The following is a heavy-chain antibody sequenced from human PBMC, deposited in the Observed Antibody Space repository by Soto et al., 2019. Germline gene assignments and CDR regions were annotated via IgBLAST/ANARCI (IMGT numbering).Heavy chain of an antibody. CDR3: ARAVEMATIGSPFDY. D-gene: IGHD5-12*01. CDR1: GGTFSSYA. Sequence: QVQLVQSGAEVKKPWSSVKVSCKASGGTFSSYAISWVGQAPGQGLEAMGGIIPIFGTANYAQKFQARVTITADESTSTAYRELSSLRSEDTAVYYCARAVEMATIGSPFDYWGQGALVAVSS. J-gene: IGHJ4*02. V-gene: IGHV1-69*01. CDR2: IIPIFGTA.